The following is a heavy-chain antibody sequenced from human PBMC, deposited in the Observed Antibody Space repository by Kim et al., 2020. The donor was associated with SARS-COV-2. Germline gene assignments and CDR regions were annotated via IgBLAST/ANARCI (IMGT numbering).Heavy chain of an antibody. CDR1: GYTFTGYI. Sequence: ASVKVSCKASGYTFTGYIMHWVRQAPGQSLEWMGRINGGNGNTKYSQKFQGRVTITRDTSTSTAYMELSSLRSEDTAVYYCARRNTAYGMDIWGQGTPVTVSS. CDR2: INGGNGNT. D-gene: IGHD2-21*02. V-gene: IGHV1-3*01. CDR3: ARRNTAYGMDI. J-gene: IGHJ6*02.